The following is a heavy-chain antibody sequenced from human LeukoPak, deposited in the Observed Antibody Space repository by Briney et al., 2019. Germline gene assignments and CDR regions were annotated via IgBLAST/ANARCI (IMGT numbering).Heavy chain of an antibody. CDR3: VRDPSGSGFAFDS. CDR1: GVTLSSYA. V-gene: IGHV3-23*01. J-gene: IGHJ4*02. Sequence: GGSLRLSCAASGVTLSSYAMSWARQAPGKGLEWVSGISSSGSGGNTYYADSVKGRFTISRDSSKNTLFLHMNTLRAEDTAVYYCVRDPSGSGFAFDSWGQGALVTVSS. CDR2: ISSSGSGGNT. D-gene: IGHD1-1*01.